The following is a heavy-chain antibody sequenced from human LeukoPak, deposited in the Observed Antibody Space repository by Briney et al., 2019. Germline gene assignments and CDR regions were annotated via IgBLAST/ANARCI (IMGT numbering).Heavy chain of an antibody. Sequence: SETLSLTCAVSGGSISSGGYSWSWIRQPPGKGLEWIGYIYHSGSTYYNPSLKSRVTISVDRSKNQFPLKLSSVTAADTAVYYCASNYYGSGSPLDYWGRGTLVTVSS. D-gene: IGHD3-10*01. CDR3: ASNYYGSGSPLDY. J-gene: IGHJ4*02. CDR2: IYHSGST. CDR1: GGSISSGGYS. V-gene: IGHV4-30-2*01.